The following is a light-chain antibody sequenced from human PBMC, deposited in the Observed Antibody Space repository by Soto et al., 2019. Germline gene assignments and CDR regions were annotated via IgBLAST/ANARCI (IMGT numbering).Light chain of an antibody. CDR2: NVS. Sequence: DIQMTQSPSTVSASVWDRATLTCRASQTISTWLAWYQQRPGKAPKLLIYNVSSLQSGVPSRFSGSGSGTEFTLTISSLQPDDFATYYCQQHNSFSITFGQGTRLEIK. V-gene: IGKV1-5*01. CDR1: QTISTW. CDR3: QQHNSFSIT. J-gene: IGKJ5*01.